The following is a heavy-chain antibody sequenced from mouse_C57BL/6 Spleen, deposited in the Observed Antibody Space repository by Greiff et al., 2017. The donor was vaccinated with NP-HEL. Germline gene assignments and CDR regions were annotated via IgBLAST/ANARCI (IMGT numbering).Heavy chain of an antibody. Sequence: QVQLQQPGAELVKPGASVKLSCKASGYTFTSYWMHWVKQRPGQGLEWIGMIHPNGGSTNYNEKFKSKATLTVDKSSSTAYMQLSSLTSEDSAVYYCARSSLFYGSPFDYWGQGTTLTVSS. CDR3: ARSSLFYGSPFDY. J-gene: IGHJ2*01. V-gene: IGHV1-64*01. D-gene: IGHD1-1*01. CDR1: GYTFTSYW. CDR2: IHPNGGST.